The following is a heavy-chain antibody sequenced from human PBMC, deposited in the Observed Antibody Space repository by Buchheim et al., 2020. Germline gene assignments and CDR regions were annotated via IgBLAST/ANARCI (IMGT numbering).Heavy chain of an antibody. J-gene: IGHJ4*02. D-gene: IGHD3-10*01. Sequence: EVQLVESGGGLVQPGGSLRLSCAASGFSFSGFEMNWVRQAPGRGLEWVSYISSSGDTIHYADSVKGRFTISRDNAKNSLDLQMNSLRVDDTAVYYCARDRGFVIDYWGQGAL. CDR3: ARDRGFVIDY. CDR2: ISSSGDTI. V-gene: IGHV3-48*03. CDR1: GFSFSGFE.